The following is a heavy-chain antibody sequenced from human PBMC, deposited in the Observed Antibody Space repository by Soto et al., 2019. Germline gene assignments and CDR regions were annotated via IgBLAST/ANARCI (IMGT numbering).Heavy chain of an antibody. J-gene: IGHJ5*02. CDR2: IKQDGSEK. CDR1: GFTFSSYW. D-gene: IGHD5-12*01. CDR3: ARDLGEYSGYEHNWFDP. Sequence: GGSLRLSCAASGFTFSSYWMSWVRQAPGKGLEWVANIKQDGSEKYYVDSVKGRFTISRDNAKNSLYLQMNSLRAEDTAVYYCARDLGEYSGYEHNWFDPWGQGTLVTVSS. V-gene: IGHV3-7*01.